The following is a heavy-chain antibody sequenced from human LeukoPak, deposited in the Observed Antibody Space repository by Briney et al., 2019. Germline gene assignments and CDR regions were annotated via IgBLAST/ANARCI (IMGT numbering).Heavy chain of an antibody. D-gene: IGHD1-1*01. V-gene: IGHV3-30*02. CDR3: AREVSGGTYYYYYYMDV. CDR2: IRYDGSNK. CDR1: GFTLSSYG. Sequence: PGGSLRLSCAASGFTLSSYGMHWVRQAPGKGLEWVAFIRYDGSNKYYADSVKGRFTVSRDNAKNSLYLQMNSLRAEDTAVYYCAREVSGGTYYYYYYMDVWGKGTTVTVSS. J-gene: IGHJ6*03.